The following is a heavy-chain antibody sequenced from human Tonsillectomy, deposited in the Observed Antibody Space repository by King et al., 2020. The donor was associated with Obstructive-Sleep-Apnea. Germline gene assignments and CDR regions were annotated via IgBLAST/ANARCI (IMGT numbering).Heavy chain of an antibody. CDR3: ASKPDIVVVVAAEYYFDY. V-gene: IGHV4-39*07. J-gene: IGHJ4*02. CDR2: IYYSGST. CDR1: GDSISSSRYY. Sequence: LQLQESGPGLVKPSETLSLTCTVSGDSISSSRYYWGWIRQPPGKGLEWIGTIYYSGSTSYNPSLKSRVTITADTSQNQFSLKLSSVTAADSADYYCASKPDIVVVVAAEYYFDYWGQGTLVTVSS. D-gene: IGHD2-15*01.